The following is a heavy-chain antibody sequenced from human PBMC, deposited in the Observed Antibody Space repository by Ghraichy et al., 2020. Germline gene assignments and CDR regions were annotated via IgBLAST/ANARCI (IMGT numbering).Heavy chain of an antibody. Sequence: GGSLRLSCAASGFTFSSYAMRWVRQAPGKGLEWVSGISGSGGSTYYADSVKGRFTISRDNSKNTLYLQMNSLRAEDTAVYYCAKDGGGGLYYSDYWGQGTLVTVSS. CDR2: ISGSGGST. CDR3: AKDGGGGLYYSDY. V-gene: IGHV3-23*01. CDR1: GFTFSSYA. D-gene: IGHD2-15*01. J-gene: IGHJ4*02.